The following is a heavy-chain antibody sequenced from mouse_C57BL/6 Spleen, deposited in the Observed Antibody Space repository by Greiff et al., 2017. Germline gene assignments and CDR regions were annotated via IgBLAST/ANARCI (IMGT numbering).Heavy chain of an antibody. J-gene: IGHJ4*01. D-gene: IGHD2-4*01. Sequence: QVQLQQPGAELVKPGASVKLSCKASGYTFTSYWMHWVKQRPGQGLEWIGMIHPNSGSTNYNEKFKSKATLTVDKSSSTAYMQLSSLTSEDSAVYYCALSDYDGPYAMDYWGQGTSVTVSS. CDR3: ALSDYDGPYAMDY. CDR2: IHPNSGST. CDR1: GYTFTSYW. V-gene: IGHV1-64*01.